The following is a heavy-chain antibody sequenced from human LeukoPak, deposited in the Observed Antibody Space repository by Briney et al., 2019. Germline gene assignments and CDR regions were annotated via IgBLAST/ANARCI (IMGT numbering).Heavy chain of an antibody. D-gene: IGHD5-18*01. V-gene: IGHV3-30*02. CDR2: IRKDGNDE. Sequence: GGSLRLSCAASGFTFNAYAIHWVRQAPGKGLEWVAFIRKDGNDEKYADSVKGRFTISRDNAKNSLYLQMNSLRAEDTAVYYCARGGLMGIQLWGARGYYFDYWGQGTLVTVSS. J-gene: IGHJ4*02. CDR3: ARGGLMGIQLWGARGYYFDY. CDR1: GFTFNAYA.